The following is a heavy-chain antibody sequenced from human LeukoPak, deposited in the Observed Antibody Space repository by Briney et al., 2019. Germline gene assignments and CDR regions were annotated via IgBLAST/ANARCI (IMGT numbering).Heavy chain of an antibody. J-gene: IGHJ3*02. CDR1: GYTFTNYA. Sequence: GASVKVSCKASGYTFTNYAISWVRQAPGQGLEWMGWISAYNGNTNYAQKLQGRVTMTTDTSTSTAYMELRSLRSDDTAVYYCARDRNYYGSGHHDAFDIWGQETMVTVSS. CDR2: ISAYNGNT. CDR3: ARDRNYYGSGHHDAFDI. V-gene: IGHV1-18*01. D-gene: IGHD3-10*01.